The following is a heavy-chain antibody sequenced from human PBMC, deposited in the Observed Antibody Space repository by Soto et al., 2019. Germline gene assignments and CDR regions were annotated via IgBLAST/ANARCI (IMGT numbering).Heavy chain of an antibody. CDR1: GFTFSSYA. Sequence: GGSLRLSCAASGFTFSSYAMSWVRQAPGKGPEWVSAISGSGGSTYYADSVKGRFTISRDNSKNTLYLQMNSLRAEDTAVYYCAKVGKYSGSYSFGYWGQGTLVTVSS. CDR2: ISGSGGST. D-gene: IGHD1-26*01. J-gene: IGHJ4*02. CDR3: AKVGKYSGSYSFGY. V-gene: IGHV3-23*01.